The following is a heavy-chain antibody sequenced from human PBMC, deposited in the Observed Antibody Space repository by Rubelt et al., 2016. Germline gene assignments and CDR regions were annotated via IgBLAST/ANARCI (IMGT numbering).Heavy chain of an antibody. CDR1: GYSFTSYW. CDR2: IDPSDSYT. Sequence: EVQLLQSGAEVKKPGESLRISCKGSGYSFTSYWISGVRQMPGKGLARMGGIDPSDSYTNYSQSFTGNVTISADKSISTAYQQWSSLKASGAAMYYGASTIGSGGDYGMDVWGQGTTVTVSS. CDR3: ASTIGSGGDYGMDV. V-gene: IGHV5-10-1*03. J-gene: IGHJ6*02. D-gene: IGHD3-10*01.